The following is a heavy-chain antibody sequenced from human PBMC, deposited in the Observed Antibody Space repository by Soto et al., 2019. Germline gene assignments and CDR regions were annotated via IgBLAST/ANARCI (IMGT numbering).Heavy chain of an antibody. D-gene: IGHD3-22*01. V-gene: IGHV1-69*12. CDR2: IIPIFGTA. CDR1: GGTFSSYA. J-gene: IGHJ5*02. CDR3: ASLKDYYDSGGTGWFDP. Sequence: QVQLVQSGAEVKKPGSSVKVSCKASGGTFSSYAISWVRQAPGQGLEWMGGIIPIFGTANYAQKFQGRVTISAGESVRTAYLELSSLSSEDTVVYYCASLKDYYDSGGTGWFDPWGQGTLVTVSS.